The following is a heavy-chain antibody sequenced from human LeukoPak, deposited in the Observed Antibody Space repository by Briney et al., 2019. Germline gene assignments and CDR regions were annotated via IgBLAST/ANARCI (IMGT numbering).Heavy chain of an antibody. D-gene: IGHD6-19*01. CDR2: IGGGGPTT. Sequence: GGSLRLSCAASGFTFSTYAMNWVRQAPAKGLEWVSTIGGGGPTTDYADSVKDRFTVSRDNSKNTLYLQMNSLRAEDTAVYFCARGFLGGTDQYFDSWGQGTLVTVSS. CDR1: GFTFSTYA. J-gene: IGHJ4*02. V-gene: IGHV3-23*01. CDR3: ARGFLGGTDQYFDS.